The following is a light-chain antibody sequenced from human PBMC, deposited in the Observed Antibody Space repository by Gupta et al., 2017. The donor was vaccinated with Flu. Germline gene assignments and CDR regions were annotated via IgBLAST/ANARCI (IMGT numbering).Light chain of an antibody. V-gene: IGLV1-47*01. J-gene: IGLJ3*02. CDR1: SSNIGSNY. CDR2: RNN. Sequence: QSVLTQPPSASGTPGQRVTISCSGSSSNIGSNYVYWYQQLPGTAPKLLIYRNNQRPSGVPDRFSGSKSGTSASLAISGRRSEDEADYYCAAWDDSLSVNWVFGGGTKLTVL. CDR3: AAWDDSLSVNWV.